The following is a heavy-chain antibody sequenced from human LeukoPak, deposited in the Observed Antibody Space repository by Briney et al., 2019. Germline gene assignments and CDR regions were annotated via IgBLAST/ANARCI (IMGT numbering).Heavy chain of an antibody. Sequence: PGRSLRLSCAASGFTFSSYGMHWVRQAPGKGLEWVAVIWYDGSNKYYADSVKGRFTISRDNSKNTPYLQMNSLRAEDTAVYYCARDEGPGYYDSSGYEFDYWGQGTLVTVSS. J-gene: IGHJ4*02. V-gene: IGHV3-33*01. CDR1: GFTFSSYG. D-gene: IGHD3-22*01. CDR3: ARDEGPGYYDSSGYEFDY. CDR2: IWYDGSNK.